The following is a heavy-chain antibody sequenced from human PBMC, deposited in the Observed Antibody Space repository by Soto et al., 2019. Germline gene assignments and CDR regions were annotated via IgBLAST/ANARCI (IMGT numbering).Heavy chain of an antibody. CDR1: GYTXSSYG. Sequence: SXKVSFKASGYTXSSYGISWVRQAPGQGLEWMGWSIAYNGNTNYAQKLQGRVTMTTDTSTSTAYMELRSLRSDDKAVYYCARAENGGSGSYYYYYYGMDVWGQGTTVTVSS. D-gene: IGHD3-10*01. J-gene: IGHJ6*02. CDR2: SIAYNGNT. V-gene: IGHV1-18*01. CDR3: ARAENGGSGSYYYYYYGMDV.